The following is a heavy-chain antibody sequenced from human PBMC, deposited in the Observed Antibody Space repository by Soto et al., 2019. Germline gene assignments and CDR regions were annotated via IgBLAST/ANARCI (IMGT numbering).Heavy chain of an antibody. CDR1: GGSINSNRW. D-gene: IGHD3-9*01. CDR3: AGQWAAGYGAFDP. Sequence: SETLSLTCIVSGGSINSNRWWTWVRQAPGKGLEWIGEIHDGGTTNYNLSLKSRVTLSIDESKNQFSLDMKSVSAADTAVYYCAGQWAAGYGAFDPWGQGILVTVSS. V-gene: IGHV4-4*02. CDR2: IHDGGTT. J-gene: IGHJ5*02.